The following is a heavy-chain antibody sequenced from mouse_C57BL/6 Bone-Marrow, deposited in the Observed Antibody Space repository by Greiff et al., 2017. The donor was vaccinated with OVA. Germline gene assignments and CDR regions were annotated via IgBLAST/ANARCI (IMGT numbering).Heavy chain of an antibody. D-gene: IGHD3-3*01. Sequence: QVQLKQSGAELVRPGASVKLSCKASGYTFTDYYINWVKQRPGQGLEWIARIYHGSGNTYYHEKFKGKATLTAEKSSSTAYLQLSSLTSEDSAVYFCARSGLCSYWYFDVWGTGTTVTVSS. J-gene: IGHJ1*03. CDR1: GYTFTDYY. CDR3: ARSGLCSYWYFDV. CDR2: IYHGSGNT. V-gene: IGHV1-76*01.